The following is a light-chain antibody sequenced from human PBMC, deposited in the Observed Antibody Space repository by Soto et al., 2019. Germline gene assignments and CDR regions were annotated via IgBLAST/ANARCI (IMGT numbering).Light chain of an antibody. V-gene: IGKV3-20*01. CDR1: QSVSSSY. CDR2: GAS. Sequence: EIVLTQSPGTLSLSPGERATLSCRASQSVSSSYLAWYQQKPGQAPRLLIYGASSRPTGIPDRFSGSGSGADFTLTISGLEPEDFAVYYCQHYGSSLWTFGQGTKVEIK. J-gene: IGKJ1*01. CDR3: QHYGSSLWT.